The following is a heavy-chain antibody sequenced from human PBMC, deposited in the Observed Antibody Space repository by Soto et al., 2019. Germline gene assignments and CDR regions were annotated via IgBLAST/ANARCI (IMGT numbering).Heavy chain of an antibody. J-gene: IGHJ4*02. Sequence: SETLSLTCAVYGGSFSGYYWSWIRQPPGKGLEWIGEINHSGSTNYNPSLKSRVTISVDTSKNQFSLKLSSVTAADTAVYYCAKGEWLQPQYYFDYWGQGTLVTVSS. CDR3: AKGEWLQPQYYFDY. V-gene: IGHV4-34*01. CDR2: INHSGST. CDR1: GGSFSGYY. D-gene: IGHD5-12*01.